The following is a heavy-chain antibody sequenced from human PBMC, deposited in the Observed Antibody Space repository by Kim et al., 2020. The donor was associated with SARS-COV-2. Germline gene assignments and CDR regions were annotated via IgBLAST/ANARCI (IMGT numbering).Heavy chain of an antibody. Sequence: GGSLRLSCAASGFTVSSNYMSWVRQAPGKGLEWVSVIYSGGGTYYAEAVKGRFTISRDNSKKTLNLKMNSMGAEDTAAYYCAREGSGFDYWGQGTLVTVSS. CDR3: AREGSGFDY. J-gene: IGHJ4*02. V-gene: IGHV3-53*01. D-gene: IGHD3-10*01. CDR2: IYSGGGT. CDR1: GFTVSSNY.